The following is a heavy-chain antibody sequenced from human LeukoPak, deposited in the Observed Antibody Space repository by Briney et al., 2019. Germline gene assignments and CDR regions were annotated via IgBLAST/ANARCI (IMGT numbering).Heavy chain of an antibody. V-gene: IGHV3-7*01. CDR3: AGDRGWFDP. CDR1: GFTFSSYW. J-gene: IGHJ5*02. Sequence: PGGSLRLSCAASGFTFSSYWLSWVRQAPGKGLEWVANINQDGSEKYYVDSVKGRFTISRDNAKNSLFLQMNTLRAEDTAVYYCAGDRGWFDPWGQGTLVTVSS. CDR2: INQDGSEK.